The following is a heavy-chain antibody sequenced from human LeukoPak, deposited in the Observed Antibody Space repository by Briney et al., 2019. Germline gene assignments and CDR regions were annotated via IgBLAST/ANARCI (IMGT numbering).Heavy chain of an antibody. V-gene: IGHV3-21*01. D-gene: IGHD3-22*01. CDR2: ISSSSSYI. CDR3: ARGKDYYDSSGYYHEGGYYGMDV. Sequence: PGGSLRLSCAASGFTFSSYSMNWVRQAPGKGLEWVSSISSSSSYIYYADSVKGRFTISRDNAKNSLYLQMNSLRAEDTAVYYCARGKDYYDSSGYYHEGGYYGMDVWGQGTTVTVSS. CDR1: GFTFSSYS. J-gene: IGHJ6*02.